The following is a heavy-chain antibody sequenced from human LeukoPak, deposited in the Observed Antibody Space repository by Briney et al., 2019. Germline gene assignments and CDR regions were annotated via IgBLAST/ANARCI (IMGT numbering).Heavy chain of an antibody. CDR1: GGSISSYY. J-gene: IGHJ5*02. CDR3: ARGGWGTFDP. V-gene: IGHV4-34*01. Sequence: PSETLSLTCTVSGGSISSYYWSWIRQPPGKGLEWIGEINHSGSTNYNPSLKSRVTISVDTSKNQFSLRLSSVTAADTAVYYCARGGWGTFDPWGQGTLVTVSS. CDR2: INHSGST. D-gene: IGHD3-10*01.